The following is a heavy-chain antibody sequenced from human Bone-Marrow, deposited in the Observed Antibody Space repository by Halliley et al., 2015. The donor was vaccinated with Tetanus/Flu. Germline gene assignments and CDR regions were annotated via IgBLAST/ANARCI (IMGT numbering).Heavy chain of an antibody. CDR1: GGSFSSYY. CDR3: ARDGRGSPYFTGALDT. D-gene: IGHD1-26*01. Sequence: TLSLTCAVYGGSFSSYYWSWIRQPPGKGLEWIGEIIHTGSTNYNPSLKSRVTISVDTSKNEFSLKLNSVTAADTAVYYCARDGRGSPYFTGALDTWGQGTLVTVSS. V-gene: IGHV4-34*12. J-gene: IGHJ3*01. CDR2: IIHTGST.